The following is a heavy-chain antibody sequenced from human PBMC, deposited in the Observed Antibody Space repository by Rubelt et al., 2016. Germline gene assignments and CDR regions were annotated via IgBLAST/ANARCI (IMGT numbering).Heavy chain of an antibody. CDR1: GGSFSGYY. CDR2: INHSGST. D-gene: IGHD5-12*01. Sequence: QVQLQQWGAGLLNPSETLSLTCAVYGGSFSGYYWSWIRQPPGKGLEWIGEINHSGSTTYNPSLKSRGTITVETSKNQFSRQLGSVTAADTAVYYCARVIVATEGRYYFDYWGQGTLVTVSS. V-gene: IGHV4-34*01. CDR3: ARVIVATEGRYYFDY. J-gene: IGHJ4*02.